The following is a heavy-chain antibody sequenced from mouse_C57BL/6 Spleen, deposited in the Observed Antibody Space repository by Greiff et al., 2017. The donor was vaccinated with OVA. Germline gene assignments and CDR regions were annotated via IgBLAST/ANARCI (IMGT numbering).Heavy chain of an antibody. Sequence: QVQLQESGAELVKPGASVKLSCKASGYTFTEYTIHWVKQRSGQGLEWIGWFYPGSGSIKYNEKFKDKATLTADKSSSTVYMELSRLTSEDSAVYFCARHEEGNYYYGSSYYFDYWGQGTTLTVSS. J-gene: IGHJ2*01. CDR3: ARHEEGNYYYGSSYYFDY. CDR2: FYPGSGSI. CDR1: GYTFTEYT. D-gene: IGHD1-1*01. V-gene: IGHV1-62-2*01.